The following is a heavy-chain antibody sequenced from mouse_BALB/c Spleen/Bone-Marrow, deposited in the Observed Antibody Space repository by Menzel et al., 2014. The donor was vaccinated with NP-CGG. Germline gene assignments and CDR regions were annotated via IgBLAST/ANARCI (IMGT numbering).Heavy chain of an antibody. J-gene: IGHJ4*01. Sequence: EVQLVESGGGLVKPGGSLKLSCAASGFTFSDYYMYWVRQTPEKRLEWVATISDGGSYTDHPGSVKGRFTVSRDNAKNNLYLQMSSLKSEDTAMYFCARTYRPFALDYWGQGTSVTASS. V-gene: IGHV5-4*02. CDR1: GFTFSDYY. CDR2: ISDGGSYT. CDR3: ARTYRPFALDY. D-gene: IGHD2-14*01.